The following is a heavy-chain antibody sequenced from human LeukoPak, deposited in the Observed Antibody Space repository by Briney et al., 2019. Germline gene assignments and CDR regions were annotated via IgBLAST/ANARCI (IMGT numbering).Heavy chain of an antibody. Sequence: GASVKLSCNASGYPFTNYDIYWMRHATGQGHEWKGLMNHNSGKTGYAKKFQGRFTTTRNTSISTAYMQLSSLRSEVTAVYYCARAHYHILTGYVDAFDIWGQGTMVTVPS. CDR1: GYPFTNYD. J-gene: IGHJ3*02. CDR3: ARAHYHILTGYVDAFDI. V-gene: IGHV1-8*01. D-gene: IGHD3-9*01. CDR2: MNHNSGKT.